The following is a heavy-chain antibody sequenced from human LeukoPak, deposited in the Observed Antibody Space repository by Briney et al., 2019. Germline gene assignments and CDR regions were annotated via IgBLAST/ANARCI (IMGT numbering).Heavy chain of an antibody. J-gene: IGHJ4*02. CDR1: GFTFSSYD. CDR2: IRYDGSDE. D-gene: IGHD3-10*01. CDR3: AKGFYGSGSYSQHFDC. Sequence: GGSLRLSCAASGFTFSSYDMHWVRQAPGTGLEWVAFIRYDGSDEYYADSVKGRFTISRDNSKNTLYLQMNSLRAEDTAVYYCAKGFYGSGSYSQHFDCWGQGSLVTVSS. V-gene: IGHV3-30*02.